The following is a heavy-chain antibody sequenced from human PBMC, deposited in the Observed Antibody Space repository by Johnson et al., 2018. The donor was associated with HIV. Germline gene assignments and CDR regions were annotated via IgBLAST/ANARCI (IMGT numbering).Heavy chain of an antibody. Sequence: QMQLVESGGGLVKPGGSMRLSCAASGFTFSDYYMSWIRQAPGKGLEWVSYISSSGSTIYYADSVKGRFTISRDNSKNTLYLQMNSLRAEDTAVYYCAKQGGSRLHLWVDAFDIWGQGTMVTVSS. D-gene: IGHD3-10*01. V-gene: IGHV3-11*04. J-gene: IGHJ3*02. CDR2: ISSSGSTI. CDR3: AKQGGSRLHLWVDAFDI. CDR1: GFTFSDYY.